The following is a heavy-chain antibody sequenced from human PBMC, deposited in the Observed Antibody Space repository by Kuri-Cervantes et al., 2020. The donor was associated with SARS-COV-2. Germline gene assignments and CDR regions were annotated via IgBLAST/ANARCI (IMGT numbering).Heavy chain of an antibody. CDR3: ARDGVVAATRSHLDY. CDR2: ISYDGSNK. J-gene: IGHJ4*02. CDR1: GFTFSSYA. D-gene: IGHD2-15*01. V-gene: IGHV3-30-3*01. Sequence: GGSLRLSCAASGFTFSSYAMHWVRQAPGKGLEWVAVISYDGSNKYYADSVKGRFTISRDNSKNTLYLQMNSLRAEDTALYYCARDGVVAATRSHLDYWGQGTLVTVSS.